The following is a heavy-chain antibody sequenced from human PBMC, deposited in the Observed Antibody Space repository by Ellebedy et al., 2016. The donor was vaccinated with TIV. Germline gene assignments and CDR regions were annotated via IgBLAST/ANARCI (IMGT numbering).Heavy chain of an antibody. CDR2: INEDGPKK. V-gene: IGHV3-7*01. D-gene: IGHD4-17*01. J-gene: IGHJ2*01. CDR1: GFTLSNYW. Sequence: GESLKIPCTAPGFTLSNYWMTWVRQAPGRGLAWVANINEDGPKKHFVDSVRGRFTISRDDAGNSLFLQMNSLGAEDTAVYYCARAIYGASYLWGRGTLVTVSS. CDR3: ARAIYGASYL.